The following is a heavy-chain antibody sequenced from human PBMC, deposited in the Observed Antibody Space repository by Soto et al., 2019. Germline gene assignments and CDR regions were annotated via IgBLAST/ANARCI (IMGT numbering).Heavy chain of an antibody. J-gene: IGHJ3*02. D-gene: IGHD1-1*01. CDR1: GYTFTGYY. Sequence: ASVKVSCKASGYTFTGYYMHWVRQAPGQGLEWMGWINPNSGDTNYAQKFQGWVTMTRDTSTSTAYMELSSLRSDDTAVYYCASRTGTTGTTDAFDIWGQGTMVTVSS. CDR3: ASRTGTTGTTDAFDI. CDR2: INPNSGDT. V-gene: IGHV1-2*04.